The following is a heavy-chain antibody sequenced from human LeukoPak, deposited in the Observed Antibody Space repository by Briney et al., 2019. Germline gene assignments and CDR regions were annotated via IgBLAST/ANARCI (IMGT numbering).Heavy chain of an antibody. Sequence: GGSLRLSCAASGFTSSSYWMSWVRQAPGKGLEWVANIKKDGSEKYYVDSVKGRFTISRDNAKNSLYLQMNSLRAEDTAVYFCARGLYSSTTYYFDYWGQGTLVPVSS. CDR1: GFTSSSYW. V-gene: IGHV3-7*03. CDR3: ARGLYSSTTYYFDY. D-gene: IGHD6-13*01. J-gene: IGHJ4*02. CDR2: IKKDGSEK.